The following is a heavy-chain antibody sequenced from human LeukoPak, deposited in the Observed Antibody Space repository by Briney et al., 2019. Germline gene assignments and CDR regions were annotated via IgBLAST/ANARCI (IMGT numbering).Heavy chain of an antibody. CDR1: GYSFTDYD. D-gene: IGHD3-10*01. CDR2: MNPKTDNT. Sequence: ASVKVSCKTSGYSFTDYDIHWVRQATGQGLEWMGWMNPKTDNTEYAQKFQGRVTLTADTSTDTVYMGLSSLRSEDTAVYYCATEGKMVRGVYTDYWGQGTLVTVSS. CDR3: ATEGKMVRGVYTDY. J-gene: IGHJ4*02. V-gene: IGHV1-8*01.